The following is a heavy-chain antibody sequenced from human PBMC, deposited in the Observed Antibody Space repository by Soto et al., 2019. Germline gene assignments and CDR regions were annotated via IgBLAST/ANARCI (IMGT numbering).Heavy chain of an antibody. D-gene: IGHD2-15*01. CDR2: ISSNGGST. Sequence: GGSLRLSCAASGFTFSSHAMHWVRQAPGKGLEYVSAISSNGGSTYYANSVKGRFTISRDNSKNTLYLQMGSLRAEDMVVYYCARSTLPGYCSGGSCYSYYYGMDVWGQGTTVTVSS. CDR1: GFTFSSHA. J-gene: IGHJ6*02. V-gene: IGHV3-64*01. CDR3: ARSTLPGYCSGGSCYSYYYGMDV.